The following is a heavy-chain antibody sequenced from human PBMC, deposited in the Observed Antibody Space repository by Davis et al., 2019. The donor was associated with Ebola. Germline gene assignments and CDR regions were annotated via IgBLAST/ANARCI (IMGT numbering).Heavy chain of an antibody. D-gene: IGHD6-6*01. J-gene: IGHJ4*02. CDR3: SRSSR. Sequence: MPSATLSLTCTVSGGSISSSSYYWGWIRQPPGKGLEWIGSIYYSGSTYYNPSLNSRVTISVDTSKNQFSLKLSSVTAADTSVYYCSRSSRWGQGTLVTVSS. V-gene: IGHV4-39*01. CDR2: IYYSGST. CDR1: GGSISSSSYY.